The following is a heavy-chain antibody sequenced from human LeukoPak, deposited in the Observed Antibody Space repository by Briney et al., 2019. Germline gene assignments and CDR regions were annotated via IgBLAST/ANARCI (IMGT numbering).Heavy chain of an antibody. Sequence: PSETLSLTCAVYGGSFSGYYWSWIRQPPGKGLEWIGEINHSGSTNYNPSLKSRVTISVDTSKNQFSLKLSSVTAADTAVYYCARVSAVAKFDPWGQGTLVTVSS. CDR1: GGSFSGYY. CDR3: ARVSAVAKFDP. J-gene: IGHJ5*02. V-gene: IGHV4-34*01. D-gene: IGHD6-19*01. CDR2: INHSGST.